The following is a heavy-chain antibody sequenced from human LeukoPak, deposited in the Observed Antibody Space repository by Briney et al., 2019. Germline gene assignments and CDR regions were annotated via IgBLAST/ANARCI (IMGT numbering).Heavy chain of an antibody. V-gene: IGHV3-7*01. J-gene: IGHJ5*02. D-gene: IGHD6-6*01. CDR1: GFTFSTYW. Sequence: GGSLRLSCAASGFTFSTYWMSWVRQAPGKGLEWVANINQDGSEKYYLDSVKGRFTISRDNAKNSLYLQMNSLRAEDTAVYYCAKAEQLVRRASWFDPWGQGTLVTV. CDR3: AKAEQLVRRASWFDP. CDR2: INQDGSEK.